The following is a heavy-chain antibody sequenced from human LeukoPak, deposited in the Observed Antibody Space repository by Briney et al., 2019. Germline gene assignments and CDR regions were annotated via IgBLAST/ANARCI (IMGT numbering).Heavy chain of an antibody. CDR3: ARLGSSGSAQYFQD. D-gene: IGHD6-19*01. J-gene: IGHJ1*01. Sequence: SETLSLTCTVSGDPISCYYWSWIRQPAGKGLEWIGRIYTSGTTNYNSSLKSRLTMSVDTSKNQFSLKLSSVTAADTAVYYCARLGSSGSAQYFQDWGQGTLVTVSS. CDR2: IYTSGTT. CDR1: GDPISCYY. V-gene: IGHV4-4*07.